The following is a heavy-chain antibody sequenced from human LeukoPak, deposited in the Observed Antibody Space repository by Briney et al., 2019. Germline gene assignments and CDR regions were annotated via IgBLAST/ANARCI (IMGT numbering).Heavy chain of an antibody. CDR3: ARGGSYYSFDP. V-gene: IGHV3-21*01. J-gene: IGHJ5*02. Sequence: GGSLRLFCAASGFTFSSYRMNWVRQAPGKGLEWVSSITSSGSYIYYADSLRGRFTISRDNAKNSLYLQMNSLRAEDTAVYYCARGGSYYSFDPWGQGTLVTVSS. CDR2: ITSSGSYI. D-gene: IGHD1-26*01. CDR1: GFTFSSYR.